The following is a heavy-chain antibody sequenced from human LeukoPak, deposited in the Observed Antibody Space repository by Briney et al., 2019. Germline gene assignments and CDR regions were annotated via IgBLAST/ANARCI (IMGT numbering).Heavy chain of an antibody. CDR2: IKSKTDGGTT. V-gene: IGHV3-15*01. CDR3: TTKNRLYIVGATLFDY. D-gene: IGHD1-26*01. Sequence: PGGSLRLSCAASGFTFSNAWMSWVRQAPGKGLEWVGRIKSKTDGGTTDYAAPVKGRFTISRDDSKNTLYLQMSSLKTEDTAVYYCTTKNRLYIVGATLFDYWGQGTLVTVSS. CDR1: GFTFSNAW. J-gene: IGHJ4*02.